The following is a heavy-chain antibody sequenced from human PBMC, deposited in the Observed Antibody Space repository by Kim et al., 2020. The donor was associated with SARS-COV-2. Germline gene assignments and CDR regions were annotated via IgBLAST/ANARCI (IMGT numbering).Heavy chain of an antibody. CDR1: GYSFTSYW. J-gene: IGHJ1*01. D-gene: IGHD6-13*01. Sequence: GESLKISCKGSGYSFTSYWIGWVRQRPGKGLEWMGIIYPGDSDTRYSPSFQGQVTISADKSISTAYLQWSRLKASDTAMYYCAKCSSGYSSSWEEDWGQGTLCTASS. CDR2: IYPGDSDT. V-gene: IGHV5-51*01. CDR3: AKCSSGYSSSWEED.